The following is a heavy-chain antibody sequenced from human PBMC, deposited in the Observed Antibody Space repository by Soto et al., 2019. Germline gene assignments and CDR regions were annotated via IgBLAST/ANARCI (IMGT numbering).Heavy chain of an antibody. Sequence: QVQLVQSGAEVKKPGASVKVSCKASGYTFTSYYMHWVRQAPGQGLEWMGIINPSGGSTSYAQKFQGRVIMARERSTSTVYMELSSLRSEDTAVYYCASDSAVTANSGGFVFDYWGQGTLVTVSS. J-gene: IGHJ4*02. D-gene: IGHD2-21*02. CDR1: GYTFTSYY. V-gene: IGHV1-46*01. CDR2: INPSGGST. CDR3: ASDSAVTANSGGFVFDY.